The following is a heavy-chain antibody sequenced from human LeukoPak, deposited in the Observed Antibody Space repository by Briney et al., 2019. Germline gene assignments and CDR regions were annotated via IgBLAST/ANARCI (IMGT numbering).Heavy chain of an antibody. CDR1: GFTSSSYA. V-gene: IGHV3-23*01. Sequence: GGSLRLSCAASGFTSSSYAVSWVRQAPGKGLEWVSAISGSGGSTYYADSVKGRFTISRDNSKNTLYLQMNSLRAEDTAVYYCAKDRGIVATITGLDYWGQGTLVTVSS. D-gene: IGHD5-12*01. CDR2: ISGSGGST. J-gene: IGHJ4*02. CDR3: AKDRGIVATITGLDY.